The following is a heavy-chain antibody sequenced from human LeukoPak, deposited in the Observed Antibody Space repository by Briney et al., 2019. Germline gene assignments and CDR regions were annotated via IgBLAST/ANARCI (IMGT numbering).Heavy chain of an antibody. V-gene: IGHV4-39*01. CDR1: GGSIIDNSFY. J-gene: IGHJ4*02. CDR2: IFHSGTT. Sequence: KSSETLSLTCTVTGGSIIDNSFYWGWLRQPPGKGLEWIGRIFHSGTTNYNPSLERRVTIAVDTSKNQFSLRLTSVTAADTALYYCARLTDSWGQGTLVTVSS. CDR3: ARLTDS.